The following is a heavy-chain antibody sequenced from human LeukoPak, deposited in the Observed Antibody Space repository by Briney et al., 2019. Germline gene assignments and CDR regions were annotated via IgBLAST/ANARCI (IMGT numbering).Heavy chain of an antibody. J-gene: IGHJ6*04. CDR3: AREGERWFGELFLYYYGMDV. D-gene: IGHD3-10*01. CDR1: GYTFTSYA. Sequence: ASVKVSCKASGYTFTSYAMHWVRQAPGQRLEWMGWINAANGNTKYSQKFQGRVTITRDTSASTAYMELSSLRSEDTAVYYCAREGERWFGELFLYYYGMDVWGEGTTVTVSS. CDR2: INAANGNT. V-gene: IGHV1-3*01.